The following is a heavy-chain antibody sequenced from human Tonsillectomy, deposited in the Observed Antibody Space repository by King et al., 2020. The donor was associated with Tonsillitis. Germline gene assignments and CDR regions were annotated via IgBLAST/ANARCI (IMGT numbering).Heavy chain of an antibody. CDR1: GFTFRNYD. D-gene: IGHD5-18*01. J-gene: IGHJ6*02. CDR2: ISYDGSNK. Sequence: VQLVESGGGVVQPGKSLRLSCAASGFTFRNYDMHWVRQAPGKGLEWVAVISYDGSNKYYADSVKGRFTIPRDNSKNTLYLQMNSLRAEDTAVYYCAGITGMVNDRYYYYGMDVWGQGTTVTVSS. CDR3: AGITGMVNDRYYYYGMDV. V-gene: IGHV3-33*05.